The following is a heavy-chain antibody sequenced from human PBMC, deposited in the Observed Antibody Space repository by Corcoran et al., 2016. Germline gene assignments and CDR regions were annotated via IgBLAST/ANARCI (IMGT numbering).Heavy chain of an antibody. CDR3: ARDGDCC. CDR1: GYTFTTYA. D-gene: IGHD2-21*02. V-gene: IGHV1-3*04. CDR2: INTGNGKT. J-gene: IGHJ4*02. Sequence: QVQLVQSGAEVKKPGASVKVSCKASGYTFTTYAMHWVRQAPGQRLEWMGWINTGNGKTNYSQKFQGRVTITRDTSATTAYMELSSLRSEDTAVYYCARDGDCCWGQGTLVTVSS.